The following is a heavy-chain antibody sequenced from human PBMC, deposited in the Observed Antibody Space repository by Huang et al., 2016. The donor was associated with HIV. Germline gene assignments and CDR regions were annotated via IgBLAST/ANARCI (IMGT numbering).Heavy chain of an antibody. CDR1: GGSFRGYY. V-gene: IGHV4-34*02. CDR2: IDHGVST. J-gene: IGHJ4*02. D-gene: IGHD3-22*01. Sequence: QVQLQQWGAGLLKPSETLSLSCAVYGGSFRGYYWSWIRQPPGQGVEWIGEIDHGVSTNYNPSLKSRVTMSVDTSKNQFSLRLSSMTAADTAVFYCARAKNYYDSGGYYYVLDYWGQGTLVIVSS. CDR3: ARAKNYYDSGGYYYVLDY.